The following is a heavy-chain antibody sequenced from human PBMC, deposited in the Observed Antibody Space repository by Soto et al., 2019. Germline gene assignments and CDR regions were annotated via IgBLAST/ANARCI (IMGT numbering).Heavy chain of an antibody. V-gene: IGHV1-46*01. CDR3: ARDPMTTVPDYYYGMDV. J-gene: IGHJ6*02. D-gene: IGHD4-17*01. CDR1: GYTFTSYY. Sequence: ASVKVSCKASGYTFTSYYMHCVRQAPGQVLEWMGIINPSGGSTSYAQKFQGRVTMTRDTSTSTVYMELSSLRSEDTAVYYCARDPMTTVPDYYYGMDVWGQGTTVTVSS. CDR2: INPSGGST.